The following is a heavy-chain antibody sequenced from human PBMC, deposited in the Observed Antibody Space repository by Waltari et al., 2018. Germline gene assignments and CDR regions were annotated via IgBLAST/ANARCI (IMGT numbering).Heavy chain of an antibody. CDR2: ITWDGRDT. D-gene: IGHD3-10*01. CDR3: TKANRRGSYNYYGMDV. V-gene: IGHV3-43D*04. J-gene: IGHJ6*02. Sequence: EVKLVQSGGAVVQPGGSLRLSCEVSGFIFSDYAMFWVRQPPGKGLEWISLITWDGRDTYYADSVRGRFVISRDNSLHLQMNNLRVEDTGLYYCTKANRRGSYNYYGMDVWGQGTPVSVSS. CDR1: GFIFSDYA.